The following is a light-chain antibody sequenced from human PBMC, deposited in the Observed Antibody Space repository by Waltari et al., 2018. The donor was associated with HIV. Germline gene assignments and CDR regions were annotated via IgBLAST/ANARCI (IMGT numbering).Light chain of an antibody. CDR3: QQRRIWPPIT. V-gene: IGKV3-11*01. Sequence: EIVLTQSPITLSLSPGDRATLSCRASQSVGSYLAWYQQKTGQAPRLLIYDASNRATGIPARFRVSGSGTDFTLTISSLEPEDFAVYYCQQRRIWPPITFGQGTRLEIK. CDR2: DAS. CDR1: QSVGSY. J-gene: IGKJ5*01.